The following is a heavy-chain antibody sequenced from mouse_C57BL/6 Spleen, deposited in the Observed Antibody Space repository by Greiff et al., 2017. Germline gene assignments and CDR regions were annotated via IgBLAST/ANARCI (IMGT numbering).Heavy chain of an antibody. J-gene: IGHJ1*03. CDR2: IDPSTGGT. CDR3: ASGINGGPVDV. V-gene: IGHV1-42*01. CDR1: GYSFTSYC. Sequence: VQLQQPGAELVKPGASVKMSCKASGYSFTSYCMTWVKQSPEQGLEWIGEIDPSTGGTTYNQKFKGKATMTVDKSSSTAYMQLKSLTSEDSAFYSCASGINGGPVDVGGTGTAVTVTA.